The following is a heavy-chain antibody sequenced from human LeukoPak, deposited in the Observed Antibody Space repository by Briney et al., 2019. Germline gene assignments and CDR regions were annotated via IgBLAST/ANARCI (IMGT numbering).Heavy chain of an antibody. V-gene: IGHV3-30*02. D-gene: IGHD4-17*01. CDR1: GFTFDDYG. Sequence: TGGSLRLSCAASGFTFDDYGMSWVRQAPGKGLEWVAFIRYDGSNKYYADSVKGRFTISRDNSKNTLYLQMNSLRAEDTAVYYCAKDLRTVTNEARFDYWGQGTLVTVSS. CDR3: AKDLRTVTNEARFDY. CDR2: IRYDGSNK. J-gene: IGHJ4*02.